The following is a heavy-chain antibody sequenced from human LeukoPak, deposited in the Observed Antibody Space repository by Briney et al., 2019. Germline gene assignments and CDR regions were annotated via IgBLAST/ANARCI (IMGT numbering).Heavy chain of an antibody. Sequence: GGSLRLSCAASGFTFSSHAMHWVRQAPGKGPEWVAVISYDGTNKYYADSVKGRFTISRDNSKNTVYLQMNSLRAEDTALYYCAKDKGVRSGWFPLFDPWGQGTLVTVSS. CDR2: ISYDGTNK. D-gene: IGHD6-19*01. J-gene: IGHJ5*02. CDR1: GFTFSSHA. CDR3: AKDKGVRSGWFPLFDP. V-gene: IGHV3-30*18.